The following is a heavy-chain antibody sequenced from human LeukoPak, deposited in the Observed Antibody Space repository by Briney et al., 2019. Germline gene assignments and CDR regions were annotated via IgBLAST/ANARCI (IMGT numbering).Heavy chain of an antibody. D-gene: IGHD3-22*01. CDR1: GFTFADYA. J-gene: IGHJ4*02. CDR2: LSWNSGGI. Sequence: PGRSLRLSCAASGFTFADYAMRWVRQSPGKGLEWVSGLSWNSGGIGYAESVKGRFTVSRDNAKNSLYLQMNSLRAEDTAFYYCAKSYSSAYYSSFDYWGQGTLVTVSS. CDR3: AKSYSSAYYSSFDY. V-gene: IGHV3-9*01.